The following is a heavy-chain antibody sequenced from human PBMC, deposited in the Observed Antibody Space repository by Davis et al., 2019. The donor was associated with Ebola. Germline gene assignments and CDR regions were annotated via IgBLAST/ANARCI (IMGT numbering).Heavy chain of an antibody. V-gene: IGHV1-69*04. CDR3: AREGGSGDGDYEDAFDI. CDR2: IIPVVDTK. J-gene: IGHJ3*02. CDR1: GGTFTNYA. D-gene: IGHD2-21*02. Sequence: SVKVSCKTSGGTFTNYAVNWVRQAPGQGLEWMGRIIPVVDTKDYAQKFQGRVTMTRDTSTSTVYMELSSLRSEDTAVYYCAREGGSGDGDYEDAFDIWGQGTMVTVSS.